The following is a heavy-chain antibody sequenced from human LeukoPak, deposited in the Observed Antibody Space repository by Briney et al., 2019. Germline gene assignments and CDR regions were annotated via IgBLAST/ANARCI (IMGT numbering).Heavy chain of an antibody. CDR1: GFTFSSYA. V-gene: IGHV3-23*01. CDR3: ARTLRSGNWFFDL. D-gene: IGHD1-14*01. Sequence: PGGSLRLSCAASGFTFSSYAMSWVRQAPGRGLEWVSLISVSGSSTDYAYSVRGRFTVSRDNLKDTLYLQVNSLRVEDTAVYYCARTLRSGNWFFDLWGRGTLVTVSS. J-gene: IGHJ2*01. CDR2: ISVSGSST.